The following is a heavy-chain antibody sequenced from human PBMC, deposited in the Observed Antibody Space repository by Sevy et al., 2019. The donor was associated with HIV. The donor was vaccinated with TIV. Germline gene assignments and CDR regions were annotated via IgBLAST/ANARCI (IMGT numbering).Heavy chain of an antibody. CDR2: ISSSSSYR. J-gene: IGHJ4*02. V-gene: IGHV3-21*01. Sequence: GGSLRLSCAASGFTFSSYGIHWVRQTPGKGLEWVSSISSSSSYRYYADSVKGRFTISRDNAKTSLFLQMNSLRAEDTAVYYCARGYSNYLIDYWGQGTLVTVSS. CDR3: ARGYSNYLIDY. D-gene: IGHD4-4*01. CDR1: GFTFSSYG.